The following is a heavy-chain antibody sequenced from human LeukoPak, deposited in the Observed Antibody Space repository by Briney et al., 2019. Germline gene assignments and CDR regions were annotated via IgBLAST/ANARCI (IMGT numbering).Heavy chain of an antibody. CDR1: GFTFGDYA. V-gene: IGHV3-49*04. J-gene: IGHJ4*02. D-gene: IGHD2-15*01. Sequence: AGGSLRLSCTASGFTFGDYAMSWVRQAPGKGREWVGFIRSKAYGGTTEYAASVKGRFTISRDDSKSIAYLQMNSLKTETTAVYSFTRVDPALYCSGGSCYEAGSGYFDYWGQGTLVTVSS. CDR2: IRSKAYGGTT. CDR3: TRVDPALYCSGGSCYEAGSGYFDY.